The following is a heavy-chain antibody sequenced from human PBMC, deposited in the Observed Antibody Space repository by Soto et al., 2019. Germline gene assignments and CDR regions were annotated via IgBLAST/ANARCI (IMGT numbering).Heavy chain of an antibody. Sequence: SETLSLTCTVSGGSINSGDFYWSWIRQPPGKGLEWIGYIYYSGSTYSNASLKSRLTISVDTSKNQFSLKLSSVTAADTAVYYCARAGYGSGSYYFDYWGQGTLVTVSS. J-gene: IGHJ4*02. V-gene: IGHV4-30-4*02. CDR3: ARAGYGSGSYYFDY. CDR2: IYYSGST. CDR1: GGSINSGDFY. D-gene: IGHD3-10*01.